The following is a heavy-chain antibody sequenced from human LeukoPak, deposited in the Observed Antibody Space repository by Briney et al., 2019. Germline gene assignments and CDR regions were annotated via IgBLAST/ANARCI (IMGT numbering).Heavy chain of an antibody. V-gene: IGHV1-69*01. D-gene: IGHD3-3*01. CDR1: GGTFSSYA. J-gene: IGHJ4*02. CDR3: ARVTIFGVVIGCFDY. Sequence: SVKVSCKASGGTFSSYAISWVRQAPGRGLEWMGGIIPIFGTANYAQKFQGRVTITADESTSTAYMELSSLRSEDTAVYYCARVTIFGVVIGCFDYWGQGTLVTVSS. CDR2: IIPIFGTA.